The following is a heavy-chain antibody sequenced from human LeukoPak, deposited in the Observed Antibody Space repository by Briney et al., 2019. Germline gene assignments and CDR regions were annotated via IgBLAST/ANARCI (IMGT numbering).Heavy chain of an antibody. CDR2: ITDNGDDT. CDR3: AKGVGPSAPNGRVFDF. CDR1: GFTFSSYA. Sequence: GGSLRLSCAASGFTFSSYAMSWVRQAPGKGLEWVSIITDNGDDTGHADSVKGRFTISRDNSKNTLYLQMSSLRAEDTAVYYCAKGVGPSAPNGRVFDFWGQGTLVTVSP. J-gene: IGHJ4*02. V-gene: IGHV3-23*01. D-gene: IGHD2-2*01.